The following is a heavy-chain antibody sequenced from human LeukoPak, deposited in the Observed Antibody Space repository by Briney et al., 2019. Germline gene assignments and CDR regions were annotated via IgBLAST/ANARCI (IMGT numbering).Heavy chain of an antibody. CDR2: IYGSGKST. CDR1: GFTFNNYD. Sequence: GGSLTLSCTASGFTFNNYDMSWVRQPAGKGLEWVSGIYGSGKSTYYADSVKGRFTISRDNSKNTLSLQMRSLRAEDTALYYCARDGVSKQLWLAHFTWGKGTLVTVSS. J-gene: IGHJ4*02. D-gene: IGHD5-18*01. V-gene: IGHV3-23*05. CDR3: ARDGVSKQLWLAHFT.